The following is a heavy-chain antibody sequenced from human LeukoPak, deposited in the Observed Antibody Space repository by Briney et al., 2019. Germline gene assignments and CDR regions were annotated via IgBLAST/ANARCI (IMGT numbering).Heavy chain of an antibody. D-gene: IGHD3-10*01. CDR1: GFTFSSYG. J-gene: IGHJ6*03. CDR2: IRYDGSNK. V-gene: IGHV3-30*02. Sequence: PGGSLRLSCAASGFTFSSYGMHWVRQAPGKGLEWVAFIRYDGSNKYYADSVKGRFTISRDNSKNTLYLQMNSLRAEDTAVYYCARENGFGEFDSYYYMDVWGKGTTVTISS. CDR3: ARENGFGEFDSYYYMDV.